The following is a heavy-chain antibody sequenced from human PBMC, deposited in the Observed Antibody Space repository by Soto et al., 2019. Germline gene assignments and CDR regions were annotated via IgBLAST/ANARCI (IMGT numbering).Heavy chain of an antibody. CDR1: GYSFTSYW. V-gene: IGHV5-10-1*03. CDR3: ARHMFGITVPNYYYYGMDV. Sequence: EVQLVQSGAEVKKPGESLRISCKGSGYSFTSYWINWVRQMPGKGLEWMGRIDPSDSYTNYSPSFQGHVTISADKSISTAYLQWSSLKASDIAMYYCARHMFGITVPNYYYYGMDVWGQGTTVTVSS. D-gene: IGHD3-10*02. J-gene: IGHJ6*02. CDR2: IDPSDSYT.